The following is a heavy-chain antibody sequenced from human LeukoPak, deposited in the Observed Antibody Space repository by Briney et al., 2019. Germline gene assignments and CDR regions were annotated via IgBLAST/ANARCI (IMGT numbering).Heavy chain of an antibody. D-gene: IGHD3-10*01. CDR2: IYYSGST. J-gene: IGHJ4*02. Sequence: SETLSLTCTVSGGSISSYYWSWIRQPPGKGLEWIGYIYYSGSTNYNPSLKSRVTISVDTSKNQFSLKLSSVTAADTAMYYCARHFGGSGSYPYYFDYWGQGTLVTVSS. CDR3: ARHFGGSGSYPYYFDY. CDR1: GGSISSYY. V-gene: IGHV4-59*08.